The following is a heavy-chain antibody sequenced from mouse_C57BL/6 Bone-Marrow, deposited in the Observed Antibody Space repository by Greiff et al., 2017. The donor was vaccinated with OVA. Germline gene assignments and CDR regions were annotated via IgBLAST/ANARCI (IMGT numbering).Heavy chain of an antibody. J-gene: IGHJ4*01. CDR3: AMVYSDYFFYAMDY. Sequence: EVMLVESGGGLVKPGGSLKLSCAASGFTFSSYAMSWVRQTPAKRLEWVATISDGGSYTYYPDNVKGRFTISRANAKNNLYLQMSHLKSEDTAMYYCAMVYSDYFFYAMDYWGQGTSVTVSS. D-gene: IGHD2-12*01. CDR2: ISDGGSYT. V-gene: IGHV5-4*03. CDR1: GFTFSSYA.